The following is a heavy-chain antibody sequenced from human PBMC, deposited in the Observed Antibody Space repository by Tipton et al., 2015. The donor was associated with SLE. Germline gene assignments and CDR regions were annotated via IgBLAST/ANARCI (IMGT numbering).Heavy chain of an antibody. CDR2: INHSGCT. Sequence: TLSLTCAVYGGSFSGYYWSWIRQPPGKGLEWIGEINHSGCTNYNPSLKSRVTISVDTSKNQFSLKLSSVTAADTAVYYCARGYGSGSYDYYYGMDVWGQGTTVTVSS. CDR1: GGSFSGYY. D-gene: IGHD3-10*01. CDR3: ARGYGSGSYDYYYGMDV. J-gene: IGHJ6*02. V-gene: IGHV4-34*01.